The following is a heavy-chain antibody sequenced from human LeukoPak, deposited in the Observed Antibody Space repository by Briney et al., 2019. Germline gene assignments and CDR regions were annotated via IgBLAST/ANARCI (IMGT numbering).Heavy chain of an antibody. CDR2: IYPGDSDT. CDR3: ARALWFGPRYDYYMDV. Sequence: GESLKISCKGSGYSFTSYWIGWVRQMPGKGLEWMGIIYPGDSDTRYSPSFQGQVTISADKSISTAYLQWSSLKASDTAMYYCARALWFGPRYDYYMDVWGKGTTVTVSS. CDR1: GYSFTSYW. D-gene: IGHD3-10*01. V-gene: IGHV5-51*01. J-gene: IGHJ6*03.